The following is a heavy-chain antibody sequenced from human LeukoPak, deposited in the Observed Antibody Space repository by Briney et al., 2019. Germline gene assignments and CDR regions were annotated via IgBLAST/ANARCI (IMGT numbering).Heavy chain of an antibody. V-gene: IGHV3-23*01. CDR3: AKGGGYIILKYYFDY. J-gene: IGHJ4*02. D-gene: IGHD6-13*01. Sequence: GAPLRLSCAASGFTFSSYAMSWVRQAPGKGLEWVSGISGRGDTTYYADSVKGRFTISRDNSENTLYLQMNSLRAEDTAVYYCAKGGGYIILKYYFDYWGQGTLVTVSS. CDR1: GFTFSSYA. CDR2: ISGRGDTT.